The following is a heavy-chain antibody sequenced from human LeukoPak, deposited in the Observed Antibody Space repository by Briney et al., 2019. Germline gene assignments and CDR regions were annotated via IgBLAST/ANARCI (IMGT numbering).Heavy chain of an antibody. D-gene: IGHD6-13*01. V-gene: IGHV3-53*01. Sequence: GGSLRLSCAASGFTVSSNYMSWSRQAPGKGLKWVSVIYSGGNTYYVDSVKGRFTISRDNSKNTLYLQMNSLRAEDTAVYYCARSLRVAAGALDYWGQGTLVTVSS. J-gene: IGHJ4*02. CDR2: IYSGGNT. CDR1: GFTVSSNY. CDR3: ARSLRVAAGALDY.